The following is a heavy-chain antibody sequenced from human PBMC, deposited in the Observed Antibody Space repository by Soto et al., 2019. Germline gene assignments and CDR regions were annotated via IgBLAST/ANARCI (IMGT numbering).Heavy chain of an antibody. CDR3: ARGNHRWLQLWYFDL. D-gene: IGHD5-12*01. J-gene: IGHJ2*01. CDR2: IIPIFGTA. CDR1: GGTFSSYT. Sequence: QVQLVQSGAEVKKPGSSVTVSCKASGGTFSSYTISWVRQAPGQGLEWMGGIIPIFGTANYAQKFEWRVAVSADQSTSTAHMELSSLRSEHTAVYYCARGNHRWLQLWYFDLWGRGTLVTVSS. V-gene: IGHV1-69*12.